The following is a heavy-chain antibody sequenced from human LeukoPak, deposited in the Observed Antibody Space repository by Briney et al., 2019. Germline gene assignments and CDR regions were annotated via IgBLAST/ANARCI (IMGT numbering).Heavy chain of an antibody. Sequence: GGSLRLSCAASGFTFSSYEMNWVRQAPGKGLEWVSAISGSGGGTYYADSVKGRFTISRDNSKNTLYLQTNSLRAEDTAVYYCARRGAAGTYYFDYWGQGTLVTVSS. V-gene: IGHV3-23*01. CDR2: ISGSGGGT. CDR3: ARRGAAGTYYFDY. J-gene: IGHJ4*02. CDR1: GFTFSSYE. D-gene: IGHD6-13*01.